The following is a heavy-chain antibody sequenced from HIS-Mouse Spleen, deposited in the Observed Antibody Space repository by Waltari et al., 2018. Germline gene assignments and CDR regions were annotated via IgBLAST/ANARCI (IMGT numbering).Heavy chain of an antibody. CDR3: AKDKHHAFDY. V-gene: IGHV3-30*18. CDR2: ISYDGSNK. CDR1: GLPFSSYG. J-gene: IGHJ4*02. Sequence: QVQLVESGGGVVQPGRSLSLSCSASGLPFSSYGMHWVRQAPGKGLVWVAVISYDGSNKYYADSVKGRFTISRDNSKNTLYLQMNSLRAEDTAVYYCAKDKHHAFDYWGQGTLVTVSS.